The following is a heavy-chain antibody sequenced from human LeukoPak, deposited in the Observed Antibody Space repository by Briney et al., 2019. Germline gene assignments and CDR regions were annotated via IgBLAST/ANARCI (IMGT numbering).Heavy chain of an antibody. D-gene: IGHD3-10*01. CDR1: GFTFSSYS. CDR3: ARDSMVRGVNYYYMDV. CDR2: ISSSSSTI. J-gene: IGHJ6*03. Sequence: GGSLRLSCAASGFTFSSYSMNWVRQAPGKGLEWVSYISSSSSTIYYADSVKGRFTISRDNAKNSLYLQTNSLRAEDTAVYYCARDSMVRGVNYYYMDVWGKGTTVTVSS. V-gene: IGHV3-48*01.